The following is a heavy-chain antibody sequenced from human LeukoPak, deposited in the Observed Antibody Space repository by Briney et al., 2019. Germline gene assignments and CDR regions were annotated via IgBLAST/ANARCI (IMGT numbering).Heavy chain of an antibody. CDR1: GYPFTDHY. J-gene: IGHJ4*02. CDR2: VDPEDGET. V-gene: IGHV1-69-2*01. Sequence: ASVKVSCKASGYPFTDHYMHCVQQAPGKGLEWMGRVDPEDGETSYAEKFQGRVTITADTSSDTAYMKLSSLRSEDTAVYFCATVPSGHWGQGTLITVSS. D-gene: IGHD3-10*01. CDR3: ATVPSGH.